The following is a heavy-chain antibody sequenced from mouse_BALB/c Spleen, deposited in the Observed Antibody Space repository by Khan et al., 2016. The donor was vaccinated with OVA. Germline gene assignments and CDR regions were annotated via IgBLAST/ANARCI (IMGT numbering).Heavy chain of an antibody. Sequence: EVKLLESGPGLVKPSQSLSLTCTVTGYSITSDYAWNWIRQFPGNKLEWMGYLSYSGSTSYTPSLKRRISITRDTSKNQFFLQLNSVTTEDTATYYCARGRAYWGQGTLVTVSA. CDR3: ARGRAY. D-gene: IGHD3-3*01. CDR2: LSYSGST. CDR1: GYSITSDYA. V-gene: IGHV3-2*02. J-gene: IGHJ3*01.